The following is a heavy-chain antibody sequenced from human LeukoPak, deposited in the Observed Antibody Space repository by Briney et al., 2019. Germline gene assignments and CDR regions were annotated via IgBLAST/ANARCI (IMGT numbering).Heavy chain of an antibody. J-gene: IGHJ4*02. D-gene: IGHD1-26*01. CDR2: IYSGGST. CDR1: GFTVSSNY. Sequence: GGSLRLPCAASGFTVSSNYMSWVRQAPGKGLEWGSVIYSGGSTYYADSVKGRFTISRDNSKNTLYLQMTSLRAEDTAVYYCAREWRGLLDYWGQGTLVTVSS. V-gene: IGHV3-66*02. CDR3: AREWRGLLDY.